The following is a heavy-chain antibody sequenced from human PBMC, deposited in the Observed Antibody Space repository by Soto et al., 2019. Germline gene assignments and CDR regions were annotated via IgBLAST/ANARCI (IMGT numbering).Heavy chain of an antibody. CDR2: VYYSGST. CDR3: ARLLYDSRGYYYFDY. Sequence: QLQLQESGPGLVKPSETLSLTCTVSGGSISSSSYYWGWIRQPPGKGLEWIGSVYYSGSTYDNPSLMSRITLSVDRSKNQFSLKLTSVTAADTAVYYCARLLYDSRGYYYFDYWGQGTLVTVSS. CDR1: GGSISSSSYY. D-gene: IGHD3-22*01. V-gene: IGHV4-39*01. J-gene: IGHJ4*02.